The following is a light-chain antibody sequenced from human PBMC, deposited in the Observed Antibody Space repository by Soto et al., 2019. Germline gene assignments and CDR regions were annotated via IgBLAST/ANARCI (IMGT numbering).Light chain of an antibody. CDR1: QSVSSSY. CDR2: GAS. CDR3: QQYGSSPPT. J-gene: IGKJ1*01. V-gene: IGKV3-20*01. Sequence: EMGLTQSPGTLSLSPGERATLSCRASQSVSSSYLAWYQQKPGQAPRLLIYGASSRATGIPDRFSGSGSGTDFTLTISRLEPEDFAVYYCQQYGSSPPTFGQGTKVDIK.